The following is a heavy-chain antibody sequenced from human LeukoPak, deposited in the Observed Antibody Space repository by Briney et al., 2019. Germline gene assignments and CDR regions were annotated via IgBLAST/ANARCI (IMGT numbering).Heavy chain of an antibody. Sequence: GGSLRLSCAASGFTFSSYSMNWVRQAPGKGLEWVSSISSSSSYIYYADSVKGRFTISRDNAKNSLYLQMNSLRAEDTAVYYCARDFPSGGSPAGTDAFDIWGQGTMVTVSS. CDR3: ARDFPSGGSPAGTDAFDI. D-gene: IGHD1-26*01. CDR1: GFTFSSYS. V-gene: IGHV3-21*01. CDR2: ISSSSSYI. J-gene: IGHJ3*02.